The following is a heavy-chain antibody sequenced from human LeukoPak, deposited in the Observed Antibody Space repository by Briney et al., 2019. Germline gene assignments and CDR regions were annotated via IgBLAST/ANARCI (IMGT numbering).Heavy chain of an antibody. V-gene: IGHV4-59*12. D-gene: IGHD3-3*01. CDR2: IYYSGST. CDR1: GGSISSYY. J-gene: IGHJ6*03. CDR3: ARGGISIFAVVIYMDV. Sequence: PSETLSLTCTVSGGSISSYYWSWIRQPPGKGLEWIGYIYYSGSTNYNPSLKSRVTISVDTSKNQFSLKLSSVTAADTAVYYCARGGISIFAVVIYMDVWGKGTTVTVSS.